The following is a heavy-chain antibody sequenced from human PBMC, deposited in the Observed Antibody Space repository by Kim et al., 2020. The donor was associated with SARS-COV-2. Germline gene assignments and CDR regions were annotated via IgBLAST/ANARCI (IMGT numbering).Heavy chain of an antibody. Sequence: GGSLRLSCAASGFTFSSYGMHWVRQAPGKGLEWVAVISYDGRNKYYADSVKGRFTISRDNSKNTLYLQMNSLRAEDTAVYYCAKERSGIVVVTATFDYWGQGTLVTVSS. CDR3: AKERSGIVVVTATFDY. V-gene: IGHV3-30*18. J-gene: IGHJ4*02. CDR2: ISYDGRNK. CDR1: GFTFSSYG. D-gene: IGHD2-21*02.